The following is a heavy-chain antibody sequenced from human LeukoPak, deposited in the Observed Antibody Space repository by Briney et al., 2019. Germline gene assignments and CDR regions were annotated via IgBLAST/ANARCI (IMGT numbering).Heavy chain of an antibody. J-gene: IGHJ4*02. D-gene: IGHD2-15*01. Sequence: SETLSLTCTVSGGSISSGSYYWSCIRPPAGKGLEWIGRIYTSGSTNYNPSLKSRVTISVDTSKNQFSLKLSSVTAADTAVYYCARGSEILDYWGQGTLVTVSS. CDR3: ARGSEILDY. CDR1: GGSISSGSYY. CDR2: IYTSGST. V-gene: IGHV4-61*02.